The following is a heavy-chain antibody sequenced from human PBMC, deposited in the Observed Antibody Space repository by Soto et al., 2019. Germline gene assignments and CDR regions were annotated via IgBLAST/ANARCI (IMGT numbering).Heavy chain of an antibody. D-gene: IGHD2-15*01. CDR1: GGTFSSYA. J-gene: IGHJ6*02. CDR2: IIPIFGTA. CDR3: ARVLGYCSGGSCYGGSYYYYGMDV. Sequence: QVQLVQSGAEVKKPGSSVKVSCKASGGTFSSYAISWVRQAPGQGLEWMGGIIPIFGTANYAQKFQGRVTITADESTSTAYMELSSLRSEDTAVYYCARVLGYCSGGSCYGGSYYYYGMDVWGQGTXX. V-gene: IGHV1-69*01.